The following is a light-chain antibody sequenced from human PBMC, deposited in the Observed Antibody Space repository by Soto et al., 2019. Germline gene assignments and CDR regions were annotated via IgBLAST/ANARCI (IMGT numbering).Light chain of an antibody. CDR3: SSYTSRSTLV. CDR1: SSDVGGYNF. V-gene: IGLV2-14*01. CDR2: EVT. J-gene: IGLJ3*02. Sequence: QSVLTQPTSVSGSPGQSITISCTGTSSDVGGYNFVSWYQQHLGRAPKLMIYEVTNRPSGVSNRFSGSKSGSTASLTISGLQAEDEADYYCSSYTSRSTLVFGGGTKLTVL.